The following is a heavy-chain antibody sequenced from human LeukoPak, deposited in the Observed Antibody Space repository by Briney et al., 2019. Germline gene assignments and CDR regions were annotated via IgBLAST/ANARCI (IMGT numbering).Heavy chain of an antibody. Sequence: SETLSLTCTVSGGSISSSSYYWGWIRQPPGKGLEWIGSIYYSGSTYYNPSLKSRVTISVDTSKNQFSLKLSSVTAADTAVYYCARRVRALGYCSSTSCYTGDDAFDIWGQGTMITVSS. CDR2: IYYSGST. CDR3: ARRVRALGYCSSTSCYTGDDAFDI. CDR1: GGSISSSSYY. J-gene: IGHJ3*02. D-gene: IGHD2-2*02. V-gene: IGHV4-39*01.